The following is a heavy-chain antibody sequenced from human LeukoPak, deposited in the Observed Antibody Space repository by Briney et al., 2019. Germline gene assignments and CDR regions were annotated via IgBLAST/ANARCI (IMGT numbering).Heavy chain of an antibody. CDR3: ARDGNYNDNPGWDFDN. J-gene: IGHJ4*02. D-gene: IGHD1-7*01. CDR2: IWSDGSSK. V-gene: IGHV3-33*01. Sequence: GGSLRLSCAASVFSFRNYGMHWVRQAPGKGLEGVADIWSDGSSKYYADSVKGRFTISRDNSKNTLYLQVNSLRVEDRAVYYCARDGNYNDNPGWDFDNWGQGTLVTVSS. CDR1: VFSFRNYG.